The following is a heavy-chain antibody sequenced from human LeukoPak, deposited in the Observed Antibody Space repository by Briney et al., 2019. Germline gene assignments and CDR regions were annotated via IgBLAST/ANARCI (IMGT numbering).Heavy chain of an antibody. CDR2: ISTTSATI. V-gene: IGHV3-48*01. CDR1: GFSFSDYD. Sequence: GGSLSLSCAASGFSFSDYDMNWVRLAPGKGLEWVAWISTTSATIYYADSVKGRFTISRDNAKNSLYLQMNSLSGEDTAVYYCAREVIRGSDYFDYWGQGTLVTVSS. D-gene: IGHD3-16*02. CDR3: AREVIRGSDYFDY. J-gene: IGHJ4*02.